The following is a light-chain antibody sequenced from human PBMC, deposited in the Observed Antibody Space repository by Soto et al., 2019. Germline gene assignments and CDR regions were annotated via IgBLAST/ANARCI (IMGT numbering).Light chain of an antibody. J-gene: IGKJ1*01. V-gene: IGKV1-5*01. Sequence: DIQMTQSPSTLSASVGDRVTITCRASQGISKWFAWYQQKPGKAPKLLIFEASILETGVPSRFSGSGSGTEFTLTIVSLQPDDFATCYCQQYDAFSWTFGQGTKVDIK. CDR2: EAS. CDR3: QQYDAFSWT. CDR1: QGISKW.